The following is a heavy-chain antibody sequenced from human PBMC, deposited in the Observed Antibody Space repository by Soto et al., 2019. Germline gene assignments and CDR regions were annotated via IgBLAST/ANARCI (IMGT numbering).Heavy chain of an antibody. V-gene: IGHV4-59*08. J-gene: IGHJ5*02. CDR1: GGSISSYY. Sequence: SETLSLTCTVSGGSISSYYWSWIRQPPGKGLEWIGYIYYSGRTNYNPSLKSRVTISVDTSKNQFSLKLSSVTAADTAVYYCATATFQVPFDPWGPGTLVTVPQ. CDR3: ATATFQVPFDP. D-gene: IGHD5-18*01. CDR2: IYYSGRT.